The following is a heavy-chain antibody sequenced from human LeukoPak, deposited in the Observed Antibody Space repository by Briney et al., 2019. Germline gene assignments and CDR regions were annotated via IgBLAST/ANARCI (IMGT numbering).Heavy chain of an antibody. J-gene: IGHJ6*02. Sequence: GASVKVSCKASGGTFSSHAINWVRQAPGQGLEWMGRIIPMFNTPNYAQKFHGRVTITADESTSTAYMYLRRLRSEDTAVYFCAKGRAMDYNYDMDVWGQGTTVTVSS. CDR3: AKGRAMDYNYDMDV. CDR1: GGTFSSHA. CDR2: IIPMFNTP. V-gene: IGHV1-69*13.